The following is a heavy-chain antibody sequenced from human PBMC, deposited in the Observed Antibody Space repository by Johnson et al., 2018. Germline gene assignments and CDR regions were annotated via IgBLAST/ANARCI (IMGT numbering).Heavy chain of an antibody. V-gene: IGHV5-51*01. CDR1: GYSFTIYW. J-gene: IGHJ6*02. Sequence: VQLVQSGAEVKKPGESLKISCKGSGYSFTIYWIAWVCQMPGKGLEWMGIIFPGDSDTRYSPSFQGQVTISADKSISTAHLQWSSLKASDTAIYYCARAANYYYPMDVWGQGTTVTVSS. CDR2: IFPGDSDT. CDR3: ARAANYYYPMDV. D-gene: IGHD2-15*01.